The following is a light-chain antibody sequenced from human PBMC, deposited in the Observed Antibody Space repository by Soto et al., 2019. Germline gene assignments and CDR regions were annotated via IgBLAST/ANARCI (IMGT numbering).Light chain of an antibody. CDR1: QTVSRH. V-gene: IGKV3-15*01. CDR3: QQYNNWPS. CDR2: DIS. J-gene: IGKJ5*01. Sequence: EVVMTQSPATLSVSPGERATLSCRASQTVSRHLAWYQQRPGQAPRVLIYDISTRAAGVPARFSGSGSGTEFTLTIRSLQSEDFAVYFCQQYNNWPSFGQGTRLEIK.